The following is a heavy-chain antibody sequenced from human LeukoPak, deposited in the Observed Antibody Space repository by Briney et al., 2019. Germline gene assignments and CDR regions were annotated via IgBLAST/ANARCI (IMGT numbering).Heavy chain of an antibody. J-gene: IGHJ4*02. CDR3: ARYGSGSSGLDY. V-gene: IGHV4-39*07. CDR2: IYYSGST. Sequence: SETLSLTCTVSGGSIRSSNYYWGWIRQPPGKGLEWIATIYYSGSTYYNPSLKSRVTITVDTSKNQFSLKLSSVTAADTVVYYCARYGSGSSGLDYWGQGTLVTVSS. CDR1: GGSIRSSNYY. D-gene: IGHD3-10*01.